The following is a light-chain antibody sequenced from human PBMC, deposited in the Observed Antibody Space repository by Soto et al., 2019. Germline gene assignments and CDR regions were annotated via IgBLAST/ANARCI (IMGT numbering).Light chain of an antibody. CDR3: CSYAVSSTFAHV. Sequence: QSALTQPASVSGSPGQSITISCTGTSSDVGSYNLVSWYQQHPGKAPKLMIYEGSKRPSGVSNRFSGSKSGNTASLTISGLQAEDEADYYCCSYAVSSTFAHVFGTGTKVTVL. CDR2: EGS. CDR1: SSDVGSYNL. V-gene: IGLV2-23*03. J-gene: IGLJ1*01.